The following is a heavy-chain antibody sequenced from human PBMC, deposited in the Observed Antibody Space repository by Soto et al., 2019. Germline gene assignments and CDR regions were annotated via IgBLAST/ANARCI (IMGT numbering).Heavy chain of an antibody. CDR1: GGSITSGGYY. V-gene: IGHV4-31*03. J-gene: IGHJ1*01. CDR2: VRHSGST. Sequence: QVQLQESGPGLVKASQTLSLTCNVSGGSITSGGYYWTWIRQHPGKGLEWIGNVRHSGSTFYNPSLTSRVSISVDTSKNQFSLKLSSVTAADTAVYFCVRGILSWGQGTLVTVSS. CDR3: VRGILS.